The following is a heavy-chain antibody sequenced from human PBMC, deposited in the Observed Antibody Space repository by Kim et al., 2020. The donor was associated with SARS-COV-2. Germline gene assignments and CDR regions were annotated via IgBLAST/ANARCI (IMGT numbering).Heavy chain of an antibody. CDR2: IYYSGST. D-gene: IGHD2-2*01. CDR3: ARGRTGDIVVVPAARLHFFDY. V-gene: IGHV4-31*03. CDR1: GGSISSGGYY. Sequence: SETLSLTCTVSGGSISSGGYYWSWIRQHPGKGLEWIGYIYYSGSTYYNPSLKSRVTISVDTSKNQFSLKLSSVTAADTAVYYCARGRTGDIVVVPAARLHFFDYWGQGTLVTVSS. J-gene: IGHJ4*02.